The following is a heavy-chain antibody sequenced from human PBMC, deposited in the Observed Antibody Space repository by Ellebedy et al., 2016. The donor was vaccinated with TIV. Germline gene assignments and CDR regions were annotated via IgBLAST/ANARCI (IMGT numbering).Heavy chain of an antibody. CDR2: ISVDGGAT. V-gene: IGHV3-11*01. J-gene: IGHJ6*02. D-gene: IGHD1-1*01. CDR1: GFRFSDYY. Sequence: PGGSLRLSCAASGFRFSDYYMTWIRQAPGRGLEWISYISVDGGATYYSDSVKGRFTISRDNAAQSLYLQINNLRADDTAVYYCGRAREPGPFAYYYYGMDVWGQGTTVTVSS. CDR3: GRAREPGPFAYYYYGMDV.